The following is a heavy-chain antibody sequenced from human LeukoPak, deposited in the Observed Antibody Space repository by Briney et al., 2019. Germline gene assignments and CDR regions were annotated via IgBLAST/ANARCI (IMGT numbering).Heavy chain of an antibody. CDR1: GFTFSGST. CDR2: IRSKANSYAT. J-gene: IGHJ4*02. D-gene: IGHD2-21*02. CDR3: LVTGWVY. Sequence: PGGSLRLSCAASGFTFSGSTVHWVRPASGEGLEWVGRIRSKANSYATAYAASVKGRFTISRDDTKNTAYLQMNSLKTEDTAVYYCLVTGWVYWGQGTLVTVSS. V-gene: IGHV3-73*01.